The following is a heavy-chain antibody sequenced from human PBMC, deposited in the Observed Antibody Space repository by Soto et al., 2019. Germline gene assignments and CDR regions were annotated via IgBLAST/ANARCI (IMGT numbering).Heavy chain of an antibody. V-gene: IGHV3-53*04. CDR3: ARVVAAGTLPRLGYYYFGY. J-gene: IGHJ4*02. Sequence: GGSLRLSCAASGFTVSSNYMSWVRQAPGKGLEWVSVIYSGGSTYYADSVKGRFTISRHNSKNTLYLQMNSLRAEDTAVYYCARVVAAGTLPRLGYYYFGYWGQGTLVTVSS. CDR2: IYSGGST. D-gene: IGHD6-13*01. CDR1: GFTVSSNY.